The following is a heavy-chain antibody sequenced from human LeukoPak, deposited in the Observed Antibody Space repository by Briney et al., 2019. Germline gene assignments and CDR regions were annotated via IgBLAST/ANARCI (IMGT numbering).Heavy chain of an antibody. Sequence: SETLSLTCAVYGGSFSGYYWSWIRQPPGKGLEWIGEINHSGSTNYNPSLKSRVALSVDTSKNQFSLKLSSVTAADTAVYYCARFITIFGGRSYFDYWGQGTLVTVSS. CDR1: GGSFSGYY. V-gene: IGHV4-34*01. CDR2: INHSGST. D-gene: IGHD3-3*01. CDR3: ARFITIFGGRSYFDY. J-gene: IGHJ4*02.